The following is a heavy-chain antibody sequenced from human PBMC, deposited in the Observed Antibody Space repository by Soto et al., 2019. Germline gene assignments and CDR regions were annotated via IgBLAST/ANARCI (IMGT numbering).Heavy chain of an antibody. J-gene: IGHJ4*02. CDR2: IIPILGIA. Sequence: QVQLVQSGAEVKKPGSSVKVSCKASGGTFSSYTISWVRQAPGQGLEWMGRIIPILGIANYAQKFQGRVTITADKSTSTAYMELSSLRSEDTAVYYCARDEGETYYYGSGSSFDYWGQGTLVTVSS. V-gene: IGHV1-69*08. CDR1: GGTFSSYT. CDR3: ARDEGETYYYGSGSSFDY. D-gene: IGHD3-10*01.